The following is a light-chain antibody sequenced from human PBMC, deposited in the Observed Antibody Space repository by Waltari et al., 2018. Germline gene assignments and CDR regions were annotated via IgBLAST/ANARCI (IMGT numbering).Light chain of an antibody. CDR3: QQYASSVLYT. J-gene: IGKJ2*01. CDR2: GAS. Sequence: IVLTQSPGPLSLSPGDRASLSCKASQSLGKNYLAWYHHKPGQAPRLLIYGASSRAAGIPDRFSGSGSGTDFTLTISRLEPEDFAVYYCQQYASSVLYTFGQGTKLEIK. V-gene: IGKV3-20*01. CDR1: QSLGKNY.